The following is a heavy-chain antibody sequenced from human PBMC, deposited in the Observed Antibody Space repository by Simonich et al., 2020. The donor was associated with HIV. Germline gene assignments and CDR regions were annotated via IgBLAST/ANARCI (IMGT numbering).Heavy chain of an antibody. CDR3: VRRQPRTYNFDY. D-gene: IGHD2-2*01. Sequence: EVQLVQSGAAVKKPGESLKISCKGSGFSFTSYWMAWVRQMPGKGLEWMGIIYLGDSDTRDSPSFQGQVTMSADTSISTAYLQWSSLKASDTAMYYCVRRQPRTYNFDYWGQGTLVTVSS. CDR2: IYLGDSDT. J-gene: IGHJ4*02. V-gene: IGHV5-51*03. CDR1: GFSFTSYW.